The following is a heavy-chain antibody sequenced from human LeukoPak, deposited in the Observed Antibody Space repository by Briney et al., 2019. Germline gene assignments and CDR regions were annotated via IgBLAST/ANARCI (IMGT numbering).Heavy chain of an antibody. V-gene: IGHV1-24*01. CDR1: GYTLTELS. D-gene: IGHD2-2*01. CDR3: ATDPPAPSLYRKMNFDY. Sequence: ASVKVSCKVSGYTLTELSMHWVRQSPGKGLEWMGGFDPEDGETIYAQKFQGRVTMTEDTSTDTAYMELSSLRSEDTAVYYCATDPPAPSLYRKMNFDYWSQGTLVTVSS. CDR2: FDPEDGET. J-gene: IGHJ4*02.